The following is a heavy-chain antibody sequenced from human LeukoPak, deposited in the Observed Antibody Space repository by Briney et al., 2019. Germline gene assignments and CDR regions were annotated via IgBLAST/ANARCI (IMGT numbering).Heavy chain of an antibody. CDR1: GGSFSGYY. CDR3: ARVWVVYDY. D-gene: IGHD2-15*01. Sequence: SETLSLTCAVYGGSFSGYYWSWIRQPPGKGLEWIGEINHSGSTNYNPSLKSRVTISVDTSKNQFSLKLGSVTAADTAVYYCARVWVVYDYWGQGTLVTVSS. V-gene: IGHV4-34*01. J-gene: IGHJ4*02. CDR2: INHSGST.